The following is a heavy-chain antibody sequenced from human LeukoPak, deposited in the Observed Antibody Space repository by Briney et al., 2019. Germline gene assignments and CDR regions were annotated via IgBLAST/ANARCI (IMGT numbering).Heavy chain of an antibody. V-gene: IGHV4-31*03. CDR1: GDSMSSGGYY. CDR2: IFSTGNT. Sequence: SQTLSLTCTVSGDSMSSGGYYWSWIRQHPGKGLEWIGYIFSTGNTYYNPSLKSRPTISVDTSKNRFSLQLSFVTAADTAVYYCARTRLRGDPFDDWGQGTLVTVSS. D-gene: IGHD2-21*02. CDR3: ARTRLRGDPFDD. J-gene: IGHJ4*02.